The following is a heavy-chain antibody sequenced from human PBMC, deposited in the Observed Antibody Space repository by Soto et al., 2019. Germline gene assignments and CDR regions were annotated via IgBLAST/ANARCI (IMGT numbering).Heavy chain of an antibody. J-gene: IGHJ6*02. CDR3: ARGAHPDRYYYYGMDV. CDR2: IIPILGIA. V-gene: IGHV1-69*04. Sequence: SVKVSCKASGYTFTSYYMHWVRQAPGQGLEWMGRIIPILGIANYAQKFQGRVTITADKSTSTAYMELSSLRSEDTAVYYCARGAHPDRYYYYGMDVWGQGTTVTVSS. CDR1: GYTFTSYY.